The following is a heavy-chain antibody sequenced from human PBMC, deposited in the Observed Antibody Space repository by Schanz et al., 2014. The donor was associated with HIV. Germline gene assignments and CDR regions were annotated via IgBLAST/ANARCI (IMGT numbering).Heavy chain of an antibody. V-gene: IGHV3-33*06. CDR1: GFTFSSYG. CDR2: IWYDGTNK. Sequence: QVQLVESGGGVVQPGKSLRLSCAASGFTFSSYGMHWVRQAPGKGLEWVAVIWYDGTNKYYADSVKGRFTLSRDNSKNTLYLQMNSLRAEDTAVYYCAKDRITGTTGVPYYYYGMDVWGQGTTVTVSS. J-gene: IGHJ6*02. D-gene: IGHD1-7*01. CDR3: AKDRITGTTGVPYYYYGMDV.